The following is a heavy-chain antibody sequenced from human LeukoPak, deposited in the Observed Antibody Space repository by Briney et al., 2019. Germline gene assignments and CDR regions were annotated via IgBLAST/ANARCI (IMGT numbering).Heavy chain of an antibody. J-gene: IGHJ4*02. CDR1: GFTFSTYA. V-gene: IGHV3-23*01. Sequence: PGGSLRLSCAASGFTFSTYAMGWVRQAPGQGLEWVSSIKGGGGDPFYADSVKGRFTISRDNSKSTLFLQLNSLRADDTAVYYCAKGGHDFNPFYWWGQGTLVTVSS. D-gene: IGHD2-21*02. CDR3: AKGGHDFNPFYW. CDR2: IKGGGGDP.